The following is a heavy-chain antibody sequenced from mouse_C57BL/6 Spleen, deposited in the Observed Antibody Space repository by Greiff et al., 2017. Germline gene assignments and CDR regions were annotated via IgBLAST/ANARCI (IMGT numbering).Heavy chain of an antibody. J-gene: IGHJ3*01. CDR1: GFTFSSYA. Sequence: EVQRVESGGGLVKPGGSLKLSCAASGFTFSSYAMSWVRQTPEKRLEWVATISDGGSYTYYPDNVKGRFTISRDNAKNNLYLQMSHLKSEDTAMYYCAREGLIYYGSSKAWFAYWGQGTLVTVSA. CDR3: AREGLIYYGSSKAWFAY. V-gene: IGHV5-4*01. D-gene: IGHD1-1*01. CDR2: ISDGGSYT.